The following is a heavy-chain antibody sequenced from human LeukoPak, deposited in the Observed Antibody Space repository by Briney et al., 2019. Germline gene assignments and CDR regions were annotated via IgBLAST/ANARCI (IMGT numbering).Heavy chain of an antibody. Sequence: GASVKVSCKASGYTFTSYDINWVRQATGQGLEWMGWMNPNSGNTDYAQKFQGRVTMTRNTSISTAYMELSSLRSEDTAVYYCARPQCSGGSCRRLYHFDYWGQGTLVTVSS. D-gene: IGHD2-15*01. J-gene: IGHJ4*02. CDR3: ARPQCSGGSCRRLYHFDY. V-gene: IGHV1-8*01. CDR1: GYTFTSYD. CDR2: MNPNSGNT.